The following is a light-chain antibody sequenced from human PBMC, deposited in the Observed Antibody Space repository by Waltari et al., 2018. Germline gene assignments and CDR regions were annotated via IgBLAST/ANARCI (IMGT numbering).Light chain of an antibody. V-gene: IGKV3-20*01. J-gene: IGKJ1*01. CDR3: QKYGTLPAT. Sequence: EIVLTQSPGTLSLSPGERATLSCRASQSVSRTLAWYQQKPGQAPSLLIYDASSRATGIPDRFSGSGSGTDFSLTIRRLEPENFAVYYCQKYGTLPATFGQGTKVEIK. CDR2: DAS. CDR1: QSVSRT.